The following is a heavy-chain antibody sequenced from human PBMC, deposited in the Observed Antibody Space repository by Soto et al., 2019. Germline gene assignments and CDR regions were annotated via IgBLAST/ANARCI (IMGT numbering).Heavy chain of an antibody. D-gene: IGHD2-2*01. J-gene: IGHJ3*02. Sequence: ASVKVSCKASGYTFTSYYMHWVRQAPGQGLEWMGIINPSGGSTSYAQKFQGRVTMTRDTSTSTVYMELSSLRSEDTAVYYCASTLRQSSTSFTDAFDIWGQGTMVTVSS. CDR1: GYTFTSYY. CDR2: INPSGGST. V-gene: IGHV1-46*01. CDR3: ASTLRQSSTSFTDAFDI.